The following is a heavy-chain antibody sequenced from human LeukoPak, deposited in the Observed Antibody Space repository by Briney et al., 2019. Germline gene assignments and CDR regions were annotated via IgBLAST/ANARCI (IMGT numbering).Heavy chain of an antibody. CDR2: INHSGST. CDR3: ARHYYDSSGYNVVVFDWFDP. D-gene: IGHD3-22*01. Sequence: SETLSLTCAVYGGSFSGYYWSWIRQPPGKGLEWIGEINHSGSTNYNPSLKSRVTISVDKSKNQFSLKLSSVTAADTAVYYCARHYYDSSGYNVVVFDWFDPWGQGTLVTVSS. CDR1: GGSFSGYY. V-gene: IGHV4-34*01. J-gene: IGHJ5*02.